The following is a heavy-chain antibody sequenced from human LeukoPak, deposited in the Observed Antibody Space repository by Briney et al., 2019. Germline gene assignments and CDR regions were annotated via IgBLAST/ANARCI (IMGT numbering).Heavy chain of an antibody. V-gene: IGHV4-59*01. CDR1: GGSISSYY. J-gene: IGHJ5*02. Sequence: SETLSLTCTVSGGSISSYYWSWVRQPPGKGLEWIGYIYYSGSTNYNPSLKSRVTISVDTSKNQFSLKLSSLTAADTAVYYCARVGVEMATTSYNWFDPWGQGTLVTVSS. CDR3: ARVGVEMATTSYNWFDP. D-gene: IGHD5-24*01. CDR2: IYYSGST.